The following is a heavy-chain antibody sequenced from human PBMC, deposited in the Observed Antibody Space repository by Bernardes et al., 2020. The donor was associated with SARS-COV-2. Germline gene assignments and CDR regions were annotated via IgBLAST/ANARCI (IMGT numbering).Heavy chain of an antibody. D-gene: IGHD1-1*01. J-gene: IGHJ5*02. CDR3: ARGPSDKRVKIPTAVNWFDP. Sequence: GGSLRLSCAASGFIFRDYYMGWIRQAPGKGLEWVSYIRNSGTTIGYADSVKGRFTISRDNAQNSLYLQMNSLRAEDSAIYYCARGPSDKRVKIPTAVNWFDPWGQGTLVTVSS. CDR2: IRNSGTTI. V-gene: IGHV3-11*01. CDR1: GFIFRDYY.